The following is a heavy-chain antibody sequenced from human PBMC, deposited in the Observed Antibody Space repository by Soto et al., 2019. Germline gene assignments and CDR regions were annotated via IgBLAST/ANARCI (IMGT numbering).Heavy chain of an antibody. J-gene: IGHJ4*02. V-gene: IGHV3-23*01. CDR1: GFTFNNYA. D-gene: IGHD3-10*01. Sequence: GGSLRLSCAASGFTFNNYAMDWVRQNPGKGLEWVSYSSGSDSRTYYADSVKGRFTISRDNSKNMLYLQMNSLRVEDTAVYYCVRDPPGSGPDFDHWGRGTLVTVSS. CDR2: SSGSDSRT. CDR3: VRDPPGSGPDFDH.